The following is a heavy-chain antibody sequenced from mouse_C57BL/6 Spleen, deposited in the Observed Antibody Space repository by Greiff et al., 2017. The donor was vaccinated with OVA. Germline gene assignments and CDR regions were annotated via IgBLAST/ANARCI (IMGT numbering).Heavy chain of an antibody. V-gene: IGHV3-8*01. J-gene: IGHJ1*03. D-gene: IGHD1-1*01. CDR1: GYSITSDY. CDR2: ISYSGST. Sequence: EVQRVESGPGLAKPSQTLSLTCSVTGYSITSDYWNWIRKFPGNKLEYMGYISYSGSTYYNPSLKSRISITRDTSKNQYYLQLNSVTTEDTATYYCARGSGSSYFYWYFDVWGTGTTVTVSS. CDR3: ARGSGSSYFYWYFDV.